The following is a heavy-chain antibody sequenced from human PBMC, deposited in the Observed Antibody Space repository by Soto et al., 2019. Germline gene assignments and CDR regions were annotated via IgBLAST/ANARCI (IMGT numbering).Heavy chain of an antibody. D-gene: IGHD3-22*01. CDR3: ARDDYPYYDDSSGYHFDY. Sequence: PGGSLRLSCAASGFTFSSYWMSWVRQAPGKGLEWVANIKPDGSEKYYVDSVKGRFTISRDNAKNSLYLQMNSLRAEDTAVYYCARDDYPYYDDSSGYHFDYWGQGALVTVSS. CDR2: IKPDGSEK. CDR1: GFTFSSYW. V-gene: IGHV3-7*01. J-gene: IGHJ4*02.